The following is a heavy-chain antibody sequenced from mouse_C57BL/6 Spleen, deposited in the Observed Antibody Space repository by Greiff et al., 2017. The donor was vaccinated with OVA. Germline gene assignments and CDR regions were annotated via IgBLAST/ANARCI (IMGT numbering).Heavy chain of an antibody. J-gene: IGHJ2*01. CDR3: ARRGDGYYD. Sequence: QVQLKQPGAELVKPGASVKLSCKASGYTFTSYWMHWVKQRPGQGLEWIGMIHPNSGSTNYNEKFKSKATLTVDKSSSTAYMQLSSLTSEDSAVYYCARRGDGYYDWGQGTTLTVSS. CDR2: IHPNSGST. CDR1: GYTFTSYW. D-gene: IGHD2-3*01. V-gene: IGHV1-64*01.